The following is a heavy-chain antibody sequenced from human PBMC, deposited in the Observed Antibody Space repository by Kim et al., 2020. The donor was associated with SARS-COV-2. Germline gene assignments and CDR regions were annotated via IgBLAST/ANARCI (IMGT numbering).Heavy chain of an antibody. CDR1: GFTFGDYA. J-gene: IGHJ4*02. D-gene: IGHD2-21*02. CDR2: IRSKAYGGTT. Sequence: GGSLRLSCTASGFTFGDYAMSWFRQAPGKGLEWVGFIRSKAYGGTTEYAASVKGRFTISRDDSKSIAYLQMNSLKTEDTAVYYCTSAYCGGDCSIDYWGQGTLVTVSS. CDR3: TSAYCGGDCSIDY. V-gene: IGHV3-49*03.